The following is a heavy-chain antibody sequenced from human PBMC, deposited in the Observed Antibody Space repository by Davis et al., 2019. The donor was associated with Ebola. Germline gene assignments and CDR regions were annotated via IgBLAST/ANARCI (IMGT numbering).Heavy chain of an antibody. J-gene: IGHJ5*02. CDR3: ARGHQVLRYFDWFS. Sequence: MPSETLSLTCAVYGGSFSGHYWSWIRQSPGMGLEWIGEINHSGSTNYNPSLKSRVTISVDTSKNQFSLKLSPVTAAATAVYYCARGHQVLRYFDWFSWGQGTLVTVSS. CDR1: GGSFSGHY. D-gene: IGHD3-9*01. CDR2: INHSGST. V-gene: IGHV4-34*01.